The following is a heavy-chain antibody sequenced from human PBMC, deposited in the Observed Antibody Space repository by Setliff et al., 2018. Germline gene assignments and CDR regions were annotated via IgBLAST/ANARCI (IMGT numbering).Heavy chain of an antibody. J-gene: IGHJ4*02. D-gene: IGHD4-17*01. CDR1: GDSISSGDCF. CDR2: IYHSGSA. CDR3: AGGRRYDYGWDFDY. V-gene: IGHV4-30-4*08. Sequence: SETLSLTCTVSGDSISSGDCFWSWIRQPPGKGLEWIAYIYHSGSAYYNPSLKSRVTMSVDTSKNQFSLHLTSVTAADTAVYYCAGGRRYDYGWDFDYWGQGTLVTVSS.